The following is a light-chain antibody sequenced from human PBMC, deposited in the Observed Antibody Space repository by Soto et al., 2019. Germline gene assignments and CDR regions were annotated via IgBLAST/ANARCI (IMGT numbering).Light chain of an antibody. CDR3: QHYNTYSWFT. CDR1: RSISNW. CDR2: QAS. J-gene: IGKJ3*01. V-gene: IGKV1-5*03. Sequence: DIQMIQSPSTLSASVGDRVTITCRASRSISNWLAWYQQKPGTAPKLLIHQASSLESGVPSRFSGSGSGTEFTLTISSVQPDDFATYYCQHYNTYSWFTFGPGTKVDIK.